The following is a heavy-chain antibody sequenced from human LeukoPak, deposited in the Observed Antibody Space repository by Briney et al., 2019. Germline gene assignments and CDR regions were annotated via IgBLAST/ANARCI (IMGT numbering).Heavy chain of an antibody. CDR2: LNIRGTS. V-gene: IGHV4-61*02. CDR1: GGSLSSGSHF. J-gene: IGHJ4*02. D-gene: IGHD6-19*01. Sequence: SETLSLTCSVSGGSLSSGSHFWSWIRQPVGKGLEWIGRLNIRGTSNYNPSLEGRARVSIDTSKNQFSLKLTSVTAADTAVYYCARDPLVYSSGWAFDYWGQGTLVTVSS. CDR3: ARDPLVYSSGWAFDY.